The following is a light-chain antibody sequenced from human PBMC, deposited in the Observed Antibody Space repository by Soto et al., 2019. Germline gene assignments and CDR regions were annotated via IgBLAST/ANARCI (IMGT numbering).Light chain of an antibody. CDR2: IESSGSY. CDR3: ETWDSNTRV. V-gene: IGLV4-60*02. CDR1: SGHSSYI. Sequence: QSVLTQSSSASASLGSSVNLTCTLSSGHSSYIIAWHQQQPGKAPRYLMKIESSGSYNKGSGVPDRFSGSSSGADRYLTISNLQFEDEADYYCETWDSNTRVFGGGTKLTVL. J-gene: IGLJ3*02.